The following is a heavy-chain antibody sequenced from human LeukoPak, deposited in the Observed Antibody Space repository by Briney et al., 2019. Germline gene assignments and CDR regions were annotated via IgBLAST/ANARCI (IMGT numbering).Heavy chain of an antibody. CDR2: INHSGST. V-gene: IGHV4-34*01. CDR3: ARGSSGSYLLDY. CDR1: SGSFSGYY. Sequence: SETLSLTCAVYSGSFSGYYWSWIRQPPGKGLEWIGEINHSGSTNYNPSLKSRVTISVDTSKNQFSLKLSSVTAADTAVYYCARGSSGSYLLDYWGQGTLVTVSS. D-gene: IGHD1-26*01. J-gene: IGHJ4*02.